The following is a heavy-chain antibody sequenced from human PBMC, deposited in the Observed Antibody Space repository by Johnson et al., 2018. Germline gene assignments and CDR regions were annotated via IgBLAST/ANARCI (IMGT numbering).Heavy chain of an antibody. CDR3: ERESYLFRGDYTSLDTDAFDI. V-gene: IGHV3-33*01. CDR1: GFTFSSYG. Sequence: VQLVESGGGVVQPGRSLRLSCAASGFTFSSYGMHWVRQAPGKGLEWVAVIWYDGSNKYYADSVKGRFTISRDNSKNTLYLQMNSLRAEDTAVYYCERESYLFRGDYTSLDTDAFDIWGQGTMVTVSS. J-gene: IGHJ3*02. D-gene: IGHD4-17*01. CDR2: IWYDGSNK.